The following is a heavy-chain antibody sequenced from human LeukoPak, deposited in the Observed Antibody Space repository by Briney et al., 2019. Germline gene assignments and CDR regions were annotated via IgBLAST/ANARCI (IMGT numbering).Heavy chain of an antibody. CDR2: INHSGST. CDR3: ARVYYSNSYDYWYFDL. Sequence: SETLSLTCAVYCGSFSGYYWSWIRQPPGKGLEWIGEINHSGSTNYNPSLKSRVTISVDTSKNQFSLKLSSVTAADTAVYYCARVYYSNSYDYWYFDLWGRGTLVTVSS. CDR1: CGSFSGYY. V-gene: IGHV4-34*01. J-gene: IGHJ2*01. D-gene: IGHD6-13*01.